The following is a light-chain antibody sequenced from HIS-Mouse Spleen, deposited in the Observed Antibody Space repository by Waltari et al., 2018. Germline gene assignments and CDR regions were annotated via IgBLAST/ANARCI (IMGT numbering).Light chain of an antibody. Sequence: QSALTQPRSVSGSPGQPVTISFTGTSRDAGGYHYVSWHQQHPGKAPKLRIYDVSKRPSGVPDRFSGSKSGNTASLTISGLQAEDEADYYCCSYAGSYTLVFGGGTKLTVL. V-gene: IGLV2-11*01. CDR3: CSYAGSYTLV. J-gene: IGLJ2*01. CDR2: DVS. CDR1: SRDAGGYHY.